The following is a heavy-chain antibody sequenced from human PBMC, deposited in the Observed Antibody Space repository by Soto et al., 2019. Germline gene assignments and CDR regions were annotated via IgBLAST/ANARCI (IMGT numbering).Heavy chain of an antibody. CDR1: GGSISSYY. CDR3: ARAGITVTQWWFDP. V-gene: IGHV4-59*01. Sequence: SETLSLTCTASGGSISSYYWSWIRQPPGKGLEWIGYLYYSGSTNYNPALKSRVTISVDTSKNQFSLNLSLVYAADTAVYYRARAGITVTQWWFDPWGKGTLVIVSS. J-gene: IGHJ5*02. CDR2: LYYSGST. D-gene: IGHD3-22*01.